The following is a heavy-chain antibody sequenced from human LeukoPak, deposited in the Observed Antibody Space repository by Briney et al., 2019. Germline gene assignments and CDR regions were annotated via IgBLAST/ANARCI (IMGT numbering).Heavy chain of an antibody. CDR1: GGSISRSSYY. CDR3: SRHWGGDYGLFDY. D-gene: IGHD4-17*01. J-gene: IGHJ4*02. V-gene: IGHV4-39*01. Sequence: PSETLSLTCTVSGGSISRSSYYWGWIRQPPGKGLEWIGTIYYSGSTYYNPSLKSRVTISVDTSKNQFSLKLSSVTAADTAVYYWSRHWGGDYGLFDYWGQGTLVTVSS. CDR2: IYYSGST.